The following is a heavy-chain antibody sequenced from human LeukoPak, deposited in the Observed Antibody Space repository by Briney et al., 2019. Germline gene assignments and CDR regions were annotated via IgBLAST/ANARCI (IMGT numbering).Heavy chain of an antibody. CDR2: INPNSGGT. CDR3: ARGQGSGSYYRRGYYYGMDV. V-gene: IGHV1-2*02. D-gene: IGHD3-10*01. Sequence: ASVKVSCKASGYTFTGYYMHWVRPAPGQGLEWMGWINPNSGGTNYAQKFQGRVTMTRDTSISTAYMELSRLRSDDTAVYYCARGQGSGSYYRRGYYYGMDVWGQGTTVTVSS. J-gene: IGHJ6*02. CDR1: GYTFTGYY.